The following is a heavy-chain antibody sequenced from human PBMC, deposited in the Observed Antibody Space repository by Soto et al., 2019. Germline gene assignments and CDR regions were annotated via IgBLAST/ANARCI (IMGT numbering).Heavy chain of an antibody. CDR2: IYSGGST. Sequence: EVQLVESGGGLIQPGGSLRLSCAASGFTVSSNYMSWVRQAPGKGLEWVSVIYSGGSTYYADSVKGRFTISRDNSKNTLYLQMNSLRAEDTAVYYCARKDREGTGYFDYWGQETLVTVSS. J-gene: IGHJ4*02. CDR1: GFTVSSNY. V-gene: IGHV3-53*01. CDR3: ARKDREGTGYFDY. D-gene: IGHD1-1*01.